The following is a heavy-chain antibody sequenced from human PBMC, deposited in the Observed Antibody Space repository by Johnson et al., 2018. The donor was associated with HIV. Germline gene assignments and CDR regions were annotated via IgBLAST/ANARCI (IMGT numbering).Heavy chain of an antibody. CDR2: ISYDGSNK. CDR1: EFTFSSYA. J-gene: IGHJ3*02. CDR3: AREAHYYDSSGLKRGAFDI. Sequence: AACEFTFSSYAMHWVRQAPGKWLEWVAVISYDGSNKYYADSVNGRFTISRDNSKNTLYLQMNSLRAEDTAVYYCAREAHYYDSSGLKRGAFDIWGQGTMVTVSS. V-gene: IGHV3-30-3*01. D-gene: IGHD3-22*01.